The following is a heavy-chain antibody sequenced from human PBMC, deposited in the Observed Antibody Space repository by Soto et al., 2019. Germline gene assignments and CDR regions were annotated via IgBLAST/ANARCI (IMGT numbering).Heavy chain of an antibody. D-gene: IGHD6-13*01. V-gene: IGHV4-39*01. CDR3: RRSSRYSTDV. J-gene: IGHJ6*02. CDR2: IYSTGNT. CDR1: GDSIRSSSY. Sequence: SETLSLTCTVSGDSIRSSSYWGWIRQPPGKGLEWIGSIYSTGNTYYNPSLNSQVTISVDTSKNQFSLIVISVTAADTAVYYCRRSSRYSTDVWGQGTTVTVSS.